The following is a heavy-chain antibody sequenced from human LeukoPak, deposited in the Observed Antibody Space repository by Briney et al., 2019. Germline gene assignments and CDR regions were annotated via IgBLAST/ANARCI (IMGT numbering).Heavy chain of an antibody. D-gene: IGHD3-3*01. Sequence: GASVKVSCKASGYTFTSYGISWVRQTPGQGLEWMGWISAYNGNTNYAQKLQGRVTMTTDTSTSTAYMELRSLRSDDTAVYYCARDGCLEGCSTFDYWGQGTLVTVSS. J-gene: IGHJ4*02. CDR1: GYTFTSYG. CDR2: ISAYNGNT. V-gene: IGHV1-18*01. CDR3: ARDGCLEGCSTFDY.